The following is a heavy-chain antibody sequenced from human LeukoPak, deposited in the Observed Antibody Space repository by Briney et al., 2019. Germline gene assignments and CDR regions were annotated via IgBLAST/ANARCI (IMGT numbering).Heavy chain of an antibody. Sequence: GGSLRLSCAASGFTFNSYEMNWVRQAPGKGLEWVAYINSRASTIYYADSVKGRFTISRDNAKNSLYLQMNSLRGEDTAVYYCARDSAFDYWGQGTLATVSS. CDR3: ARDSAFDY. V-gene: IGHV3-48*03. J-gene: IGHJ4*02. D-gene: IGHD6-25*01. CDR2: INSRASTI. CDR1: GFTFNSYE.